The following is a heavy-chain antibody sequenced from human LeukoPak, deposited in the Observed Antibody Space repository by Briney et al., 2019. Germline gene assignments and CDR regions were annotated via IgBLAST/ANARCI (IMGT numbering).Heavy chain of an antibody. Sequence: ASVKVSCKASGYTFTSYDINWVRQAPGQGLEWMGWISAYNGNTNYAQKLQGRVTMTTDTSTSTAYMELRSLRSDDTAVYYCARDLNRYSSGWTLDYWGQGTLVTVSS. D-gene: IGHD6-19*01. CDR3: ARDLNRYSSGWTLDY. CDR1: GYTFTSYD. V-gene: IGHV1-18*01. J-gene: IGHJ4*02. CDR2: ISAYNGNT.